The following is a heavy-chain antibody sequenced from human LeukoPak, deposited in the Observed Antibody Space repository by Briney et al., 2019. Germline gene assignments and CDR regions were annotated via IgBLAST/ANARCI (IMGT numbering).Heavy chain of an antibody. D-gene: IGHD3-3*01. J-gene: IGHJ4*02. V-gene: IGHV4-39*01. CDR1: GGSISSSSYY. Sequence: PSETLSLTCTVSGGSISSSSYYWVWLRQPPGKGLEWVRSIYYSGSTYYNPSLKSRVTISVDTSKNQFSLKLSSVTAADTAVYYCARVITIFGVVILMYFDYWGQGTLVTVSS. CDR2: IYYSGST. CDR3: ARVITIFGVVILMYFDY.